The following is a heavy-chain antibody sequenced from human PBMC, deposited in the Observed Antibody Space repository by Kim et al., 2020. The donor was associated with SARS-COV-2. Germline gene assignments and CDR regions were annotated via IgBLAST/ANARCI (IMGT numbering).Heavy chain of an antibody. CDR1: GGSFSGYY. CDR2: INHSGST. D-gene: IGHD6-13*01. Sequence: SETLSLTCAVYGGSFSGYYWSWIRQPPGKGLEWIGEINHSGSTNYNPSLKSRVTISVDTSKNQFSLKLSSVTAADTAVYYCARGFHHKSSSWYYYYGMDVWGQGTTVTVSS. V-gene: IGHV4-34*01. CDR3: ARGFHHKSSSWYYYYGMDV. J-gene: IGHJ6*02.